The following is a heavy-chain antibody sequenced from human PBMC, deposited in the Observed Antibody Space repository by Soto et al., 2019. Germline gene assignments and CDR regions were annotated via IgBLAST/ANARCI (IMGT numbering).Heavy chain of an antibody. CDR2: IYYSGST. D-gene: IGHD3-9*01. CDR3: ARMAWDYDILTGYYTDY. J-gene: IGHJ4*02. V-gene: IGHV4-30-4*01. Sequence: RQPPGKGLEWIGYIYYSGSTYYNPSLKSRVTISVDTSKNQFSLKLSSVTAADTAVYYCARMAWDYDILTGYYTDYWGQGTLVTVSS.